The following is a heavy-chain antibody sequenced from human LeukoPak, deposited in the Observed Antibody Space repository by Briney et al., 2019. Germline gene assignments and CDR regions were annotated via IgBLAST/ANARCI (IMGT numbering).Heavy chain of an antibody. D-gene: IGHD6-19*01. V-gene: IGHV5-51*01. Sequence: GESLQISCKVSGYSFTSYWIAWVRPMPGKGLEWMGITYPDDADTTYSPSFEGQVTFSVDRFVSTAYLHWSSLKASDTAMYYCARQGELGVAGYDYWGQGTRVTVSS. J-gene: IGHJ4*02. CDR2: TYPDDADT. CDR3: ARQGELGVAGYDY. CDR1: GYSFTSYW.